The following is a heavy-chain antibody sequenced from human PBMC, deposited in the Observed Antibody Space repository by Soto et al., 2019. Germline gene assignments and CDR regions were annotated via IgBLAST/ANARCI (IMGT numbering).Heavy chain of an antibody. CDR2: INAGNGNT. Sequence: QVQLVQSGAEVKKPGASVKVSCKASGYTFTSYAMHWVRQAPGQRLEWMGWINAGNGNTKYSQKFQGRVTITRDTSASTAYMELSSLRSDDTAVYYCARGAESPYLVLRFLEWSGGWFDPWGQGTLVTVSS. J-gene: IGHJ5*02. CDR3: ARGAESPYLVLRFLEWSGGWFDP. D-gene: IGHD3-3*01. V-gene: IGHV1-3*01. CDR1: GYTFTSYA.